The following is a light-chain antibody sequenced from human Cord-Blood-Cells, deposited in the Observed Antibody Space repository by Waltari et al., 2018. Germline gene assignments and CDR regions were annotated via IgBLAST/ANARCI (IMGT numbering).Light chain of an antibody. CDR2: DVS. V-gene: IGLV2-14*01. CDR3: SSYTSSSTLV. CDR1: SSDVGGYNY. Sequence: QSGLTQPAYVSGPPGQPITISCTGHSSDVGGYNYVSWYQQHPGKAPKLMIYDVSNRPSGVSNRFSGSKSGNTASLTISGLQAEDEADYYCSSYTSSSTLVFGGGTKLTVL. J-gene: IGLJ2*01.